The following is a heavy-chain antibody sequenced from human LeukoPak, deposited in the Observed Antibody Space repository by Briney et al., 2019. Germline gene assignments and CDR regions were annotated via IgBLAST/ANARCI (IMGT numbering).Heavy chain of an antibody. D-gene: IGHD3-3*01. CDR3: AKVTTLEWLPIDAFDI. V-gene: IGHV3-23*01. CDR2: VSGSGGST. Sequence: GGSLRLSCADSGFTFSSYAMSWVRQAPGKGLEWVSVVSGSGGSTYYADSVKGRFTISRDNSKNTLYLQMNSLRAEDTAVYYCAKVTTLEWLPIDAFDIWGQGTMVTVSS. J-gene: IGHJ3*02. CDR1: GFTFSSYA.